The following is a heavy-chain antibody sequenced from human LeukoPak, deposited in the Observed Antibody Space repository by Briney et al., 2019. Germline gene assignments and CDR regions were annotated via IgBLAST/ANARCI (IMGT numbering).Heavy chain of an antibody. CDR3: ARVDLTVVVPAAPHDAFDI. CDR2: IYYSGST. J-gene: IGHJ3*02. CDR1: GGSISSGDYY. Sequence: SETLSLXCTVSGGSISSGDYYWNWIRQPPGEGLEWIGYIYYSGSTYYNPSLKSRVTISVDTSKNQFSLKLSSVTAADTAVYYCARVDLTVVVPAAPHDAFDIWGQGTMVTISS. V-gene: IGHV4-30-4*08. D-gene: IGHD2-2*01.